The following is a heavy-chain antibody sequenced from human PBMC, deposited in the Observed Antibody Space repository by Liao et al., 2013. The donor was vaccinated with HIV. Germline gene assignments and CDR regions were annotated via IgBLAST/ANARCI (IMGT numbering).Heavy chain of an antibody. J-gene: IGHJ4*02. V-gene: IGHV4-30-2*01. D-gene: IGHD3-3*01. CDR2: IDDSGRT. CDR3: ARGPYYDFWSGYYPYYFDY. Sequence: QLQLQESGAGVVKPSQTLSLICVVSGGSVSSGGSFWSWMRQPPGKGLEWIGYIDDSGRTSYNPSLKSRVTVSVDRSKNQFSVRLRSVIAADTAVYYCARGPYYDFWSGYYPYYFDYWGQGTLVTVSS. CDR1: GGSVSSGGSF.